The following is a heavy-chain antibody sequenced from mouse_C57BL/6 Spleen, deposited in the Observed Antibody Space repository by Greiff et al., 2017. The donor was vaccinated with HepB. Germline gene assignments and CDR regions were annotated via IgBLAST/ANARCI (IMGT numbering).Heavy chain of an antibody. D-gene: IGHD1-1*01. CDR2: IYPGGGYT. V-gene: IGHV1-63*01. CDR1: GYTFTNYW. J-gene: IGHJ3*01. Sequence: QVQLKESGAELVRPGPSVKMSCKASGYTFTNYWIGWAKQRPGHGLEWIGDIYPGGGYTNYNEKFKGKATLTADKSSSTAYMQFSSLTSEDSAIYYCARGGYYGSSPFAYWGQGTLVTVSA. CDR3: ARGGYYGSSPFAY.